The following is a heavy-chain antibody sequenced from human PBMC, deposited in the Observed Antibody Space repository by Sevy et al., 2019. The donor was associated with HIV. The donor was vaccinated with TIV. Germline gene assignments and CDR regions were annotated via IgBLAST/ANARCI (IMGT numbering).Heavy chain of an antibody. Sequence: GGSLRLSCAASGFTFSSYAMHWVRQAPGKGLEWVALISYDGSNKYYADSVKGRFTISRDNSKNTLYLQMNSLRAEDTAVYYCARDQHDYAGNLRTGWFDPWGQGTLVTVSS. CDR1: GFTFSSYA. CDR2: ISYDGSNK. D-gene: IGHD4-17*01. J-gene: IGHJ5*02. CDR3: ARDQHDYAGNLRTGWFDP. V-gene: IGHV3-30-3*01.